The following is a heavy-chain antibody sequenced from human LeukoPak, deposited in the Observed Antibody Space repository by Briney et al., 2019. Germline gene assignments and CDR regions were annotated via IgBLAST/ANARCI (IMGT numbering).Heavy chain of an antibody. CDR3: ARGEGYCSSTSCYYPVDP. Sequence: GASVKVSCKASGYTFTGYYMHWVRQAPGQGLEWMGWINPNSGGTNYAQKFQGRVTMTRDTSISTAYMELSRLRSDDTAVYYCARGEGYCSSTSCYYPVDPWGQGTLVIVSS. V-gene: IGHV1-2*02. CDR2: INPNSGGT. J-gene: IGHJ5*02. CDR1: GYTFTGYY. D-gene: IGHD2-2*01.